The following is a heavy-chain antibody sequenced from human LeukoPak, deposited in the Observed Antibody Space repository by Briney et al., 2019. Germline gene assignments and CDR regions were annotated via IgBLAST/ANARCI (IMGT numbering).Heavy chain of an antibody. D-gene: IGHD1-7*01. CDR3: AREGNPELNPSTVWFDP. J-gene: IGHJ5*02. CDR2: IYTSGST. Sequence: SETLSLTCTVSGGSISSYYWSWIRQPAGKGLEWIGRIYTSGSTNYNPSLKSRVTMPVDTSKNQFSLKLSSVTAADTAVYYCAREGNPELNPSTVWFDPWGQGTLVTVSS. CDR1: GGSISSYY. V-gene: IGHV4-4*07.